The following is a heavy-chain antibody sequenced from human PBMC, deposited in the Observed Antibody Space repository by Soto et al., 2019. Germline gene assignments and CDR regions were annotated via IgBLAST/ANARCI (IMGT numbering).Heavy chain of an antibody. CDR1: GFTFSTYG. V-gene: IGHV3-30*03. Sequence: PGGSLRLSCAASGFTFSTYGMHWVRQAPGKGPEWVAVISSDGSNKYYADSVKGRFTISRDDSKNTLYLQTNSLRAEDTAVYYCAIEEYDYYYGMEVWGQGTTVTVSS. CDR2: ISSDGSNK. D-gene: IGHD6-6*01. J-gene: IGHJ6*02. CDR3: AIEEYDYYYGMEV.